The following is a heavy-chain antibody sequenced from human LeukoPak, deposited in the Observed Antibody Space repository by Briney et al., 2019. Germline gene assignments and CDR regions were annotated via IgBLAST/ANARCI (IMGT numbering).Heavy chain of an antibody. J-gene: IGHJ3*02. CDR2: IRQDGRET. D-gene: IGHD3-22*01. CDR3: ARDSYDSSGSSDAFDI. V-gene: IGHV3-7*01. CDR1: GYPFVNNW. Sequence: GGSLRLSCAASGYPFVNNWMTWVRQAPGKGLEWVATIRQDGRETYYVDSVKGRFSISRDNARDSMYLQMNILRAEDAAVYYCARDSYDSSGSSDAFDIWGQGTMVTVSS.